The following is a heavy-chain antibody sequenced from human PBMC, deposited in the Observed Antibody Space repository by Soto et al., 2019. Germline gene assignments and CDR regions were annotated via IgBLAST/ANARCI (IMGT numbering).Heavy chain of an antibody. CDR2: IIPFIGTA. CDR1: GGTFSSYA. V-gene: IGHV1-69*11. J-gene: IGHJ6*02. Sequence: GASVKVSCKASGGTFSSYAISWVRQAPGQGLEWMGRIIPFIGTANYAQKFQGRVTITADESTSTAYMELTSLRSEDTAVYCCARVVMTTVPASYYYGMDVWGQGXTVTVYS. CDR3: ARVVMTTVPASYYYGMDV. D-gene: IGHD4-4*01.